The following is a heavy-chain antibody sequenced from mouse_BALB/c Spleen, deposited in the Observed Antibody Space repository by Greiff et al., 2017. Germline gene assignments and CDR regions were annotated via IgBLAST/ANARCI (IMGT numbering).Heavy chain of an antibody. CDR3: ARGSSYPDY. D-gene: IGHD1-1*01. Sequence: VQLQQSGPELVKPGASVRISCKASGYTFTSYYIHWVKQRPGQGLEWIGWIYPGNVNTKYNEKFKGKATLTADKSSSTAYMQLSSLTSEDSAVYFCARGSSYPDYWGQGTTLTVSS. V-gene: IGHV1S56*01. CDR2: IYPGNVNT. CDR1: GYTFTSYY. J-gene: IGHJ2*01.